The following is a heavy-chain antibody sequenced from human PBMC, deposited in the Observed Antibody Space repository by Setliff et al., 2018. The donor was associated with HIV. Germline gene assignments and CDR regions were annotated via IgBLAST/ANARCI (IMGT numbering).Heavy chain of an antibody. CDR3: AHNHLAVAGGHYFDY. Sequence: SGPTLVNPTQTLTLTCTFSGFSLSTNGVGVGWIRQPPGKALEWLALIYWDADKRYSPSLKNRLTITKDTSKNQVLLTMTNMDPLDTATYYCAHNHLAVAGGHYFDYWGQGTLVTVSS. CDR2: IYWDADK. D-gene: IGHD6-19*01. V-gene: IGHV2-5*02. CDR1: GFSLSTNGVG. J-gene: IGHJ4*02.